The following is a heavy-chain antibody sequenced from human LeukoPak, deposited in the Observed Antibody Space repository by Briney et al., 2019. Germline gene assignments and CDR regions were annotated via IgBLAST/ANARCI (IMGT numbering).Heavy chain of an antibody. D-gene: IGHD6-19*01. Sequence: SVKVSCKASGGTFSSYTISWVRQAPGQGLEWMGRIIPILSIANYAQKFQGRVTITADKSTSTAYMELSSLRSEDTAVYYCARAVAVAGTFWFDPWGQGTLVTVSS. J-gene: IGHJ5*02. CDR3: ARAVAVAGTFWFDP. CDR1: GGTFSSYT. CDR2: IIPILSIA. V-gene: IGHV1-69*02.